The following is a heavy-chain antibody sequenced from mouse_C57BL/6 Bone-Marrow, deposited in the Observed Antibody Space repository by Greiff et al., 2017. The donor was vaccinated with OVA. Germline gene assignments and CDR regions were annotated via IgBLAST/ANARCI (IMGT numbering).Heavy chain of an antibody. D-gene: IGHD4-1*01. CDR3: AVTDNWDSSLDFEV. V-gene: IGHV1-76*01. J-gene: IGHJ1*03. CDR1: GYTFTDYY. CDR2: IYPGRGNT. Sequence: QVQLQQSGAELVRPGASVTLSCKASGYTFTDYYITWVKQRPGQGLEWIARIYPGRGNTYYNEKFKGKATLTAEKSSSTAYMQLSSLTSEDSAVYFCAVTDNWDSSLDFEVWGTGTTVTVSS.